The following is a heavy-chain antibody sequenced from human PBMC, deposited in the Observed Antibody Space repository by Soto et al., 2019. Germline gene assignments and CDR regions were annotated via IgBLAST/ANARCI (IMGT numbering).Heavy chain of an antibody. J-gene: IGHJ6*02. CDR1: VFTWSEYD. Sequence: PWWALRLSCSASVFTWSEYDMNWCRQAPGKGLEWISYISSSSATTYYADSVKGRFTISRDNAENSLFLQMNTLRDEDTAVYYCARPSGYYDTSGYYGAFYYYGMDVWGQGTTVTVSS. V-gene: IGHV3-48*02. CDR2: ISSSSATT. D-gene: IGHD3-22*01. CDR3: ARPSGYYDTSGYYGAFYYYGMDV.